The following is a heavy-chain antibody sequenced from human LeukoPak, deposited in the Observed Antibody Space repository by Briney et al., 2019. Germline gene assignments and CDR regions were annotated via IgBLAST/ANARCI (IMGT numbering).Heavy chain of an antibody. D-gene: IGHD3-3*01. J-gene: IGHJ4*02. CDR1: GFSISDYY. V-gene: IGHV3-11*06. Sequence: GGSLRLSCAASGFSISDYYMGWIRQGPGKGLEWLSYISGGSEYISYADSVKGRFTISRDNSKNTLYLQMNSLRVEDTAVYYCARDLGGDFWSGYLPGYWGQGTLVIVSS. CDR3: ARDLGGDFWSGYLPGY. CDR2: ISGGSEYI.